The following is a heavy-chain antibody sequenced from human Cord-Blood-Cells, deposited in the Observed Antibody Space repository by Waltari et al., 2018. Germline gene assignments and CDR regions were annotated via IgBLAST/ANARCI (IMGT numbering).Heavy chain of an antibody. Sequence: QVQLVQSGAEVKKPGASVKVSCKASGYTFTSYGISWVRQAPGQGLEWMGWISAYNGNTNYAQKLQGRVTMTTDTSTSTAYMELRSLRSDYTAVYYCARDGVQGLHLGELSYYYYYYGMDVWGQGTTVTVSS. V-gene: IGHV1-18*01. D-gene: IGHD3-16*02. CDR1: GYTFTSYG. CDR3: ARDGVQGLHLGELSYYYYYYGMDV. CDR2: ISAYNGNT. J-gene: IGHJ6*02.